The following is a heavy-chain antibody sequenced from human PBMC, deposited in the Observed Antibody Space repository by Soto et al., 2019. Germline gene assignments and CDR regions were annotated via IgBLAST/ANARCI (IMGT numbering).Heavy chain of an antibody. CDR1: GGSLNSGNYY. D-gene: IGHD3-16*01. CDR3: ARGVTRKRLDP. V-gene: IGHV4-31*03. Sequence: SETLSLTCTVSGGSLNSGNYYWTWIRQHPGKGLEWIAYIYYTGSTYYNPSLKSRVTISLDTSKNQFSLKLSSVTAADTAVYYCARGVTRKRLDPWGQGTLVTGSS. J-gene: IGHJ5*02. CDR2: IYYTGST.